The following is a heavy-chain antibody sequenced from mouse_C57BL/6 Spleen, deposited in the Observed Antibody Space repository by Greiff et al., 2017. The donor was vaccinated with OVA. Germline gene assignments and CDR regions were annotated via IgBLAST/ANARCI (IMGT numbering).Heavy chain of an antibody. Sequence: VQLQESGPGLVAPSQSLSITCTVSGFSLTSYGVHWVRQPPGQGLEWLVVIWSGGSTTYNSALHSGLSISKDNSKSQVFLKMNSLQTDDTAMYYCARQHRYDYDGGFAYWGQGTLVTVSA. V-gene: IGHV2-6-1*01. CDR1: GFSLTSYG. CDR3: ARQHRYDYDGGFAY. CDR2: IWSGGST. D-gene: IGHD2-4*01. J-gene: IGHJ3*01.